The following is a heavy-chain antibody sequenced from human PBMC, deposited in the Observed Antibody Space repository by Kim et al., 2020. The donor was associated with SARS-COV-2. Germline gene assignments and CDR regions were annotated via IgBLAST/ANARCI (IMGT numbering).Heavy chain of an antibody. D-gene: IGHD2-2*01. V-gene: IGHV1-2*02. J-gene: IGHJ5*02. CDR1: GYTFTGYY. Sequence: ASVKVSCKASGYTFTGYYMHWVRQAPGQGLEWMGWINPNSGGTNYAQKFQGRVTMTRDTSISTAYMELSRLRSDDTAVYYCARGSAIVVVPAAITNWFDPWGQGTLVTVSS. CDR2: INPNSGGT. CDR3: ARGSAIVVVPAAITNWFDP.